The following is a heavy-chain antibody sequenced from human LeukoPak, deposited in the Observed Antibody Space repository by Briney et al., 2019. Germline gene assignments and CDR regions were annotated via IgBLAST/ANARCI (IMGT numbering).Heavy chain of an antibody. D-gene: IGHD3-10*01. Sequence: SETLSLTCSVSGGSISSHYWSWIRQPAGKGLEWIGRVHVTRGTNYNPSLKSRVTMSVDTSKSQFSLRLSSVTAADMAVYYCARVSSGYYGSGSRGRYFDYWGQGTLVTVSS. J-gene: IGHJ4*02. CDR3: ARVSSGYYGSGSRGRYFDY. CDR1: GGSISSHY. V-gene: IGHV4-4*07. CDR2: VHVTRGT.